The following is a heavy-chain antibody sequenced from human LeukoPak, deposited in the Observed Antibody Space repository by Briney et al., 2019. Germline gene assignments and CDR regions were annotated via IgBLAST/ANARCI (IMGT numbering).Heavy chain of an antibody. Sequence: PGGSLRLSCAASGFTFSSYAMSWVRQAPGKGLEWVSAISGSGGSTYYADSVKGRFTISRDNSKNTLYLQMNSLRAEDTAVYYCAKGNYYDFWSGYQDAFDIWGQGTMVTVSS. CDR2: ISGSGGST. CDR1: GFTFSSYA. V-gene: IGHV3-23*01. J-gene: IGHJ3*02. CDR3: AKGNYYDFWSGYQDAFDI. D-gene: IGHD3-3*01.